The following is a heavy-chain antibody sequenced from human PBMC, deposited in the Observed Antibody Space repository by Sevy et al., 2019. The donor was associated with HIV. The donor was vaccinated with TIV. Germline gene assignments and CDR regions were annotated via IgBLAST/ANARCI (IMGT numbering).Heavy chain of an antibody. V-gene: IGHV3-7*03. CDR3: ARDSWDLYSREHYYFDY. J-gene: IGHJ4*02. Sequence: GGSLRLSCTASGFTFSSYWMSWVRQAPGKGLEWVANIKQDGSEKYYVNSVKGRFTISRDNAKNSLYLQMNSLRAEDTAVYYCARDSWDLYSREHYYFDYWGQGTLVTVSS. CDR1: GFTFSSYW. CDR2: IKQDGSEK. D-gene: IGHD6-13*01.